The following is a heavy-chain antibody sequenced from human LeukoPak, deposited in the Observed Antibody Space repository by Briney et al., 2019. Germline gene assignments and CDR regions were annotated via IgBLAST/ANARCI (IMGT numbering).Heavy chain of an antibody. J-gene: IGHJ6*03. D-gene: IGHD3-10*01. CDR2: ISGSGGRT. V-gene: IGHV3-23*01. CDR3: AKDLRREAIITLNRAARWGMDV. Sequence: WSLRLSCAASASTFSSYGMSWGRQAPGKGLEWGSAISGSGGRTYYADSVKGRFTISGDNAKSTLYLQMNSMRAEDTAVYYCAKDLRREAIITLNRAARWGMDVWGKGTTVTISS. CDR1: ASTFSSYG.